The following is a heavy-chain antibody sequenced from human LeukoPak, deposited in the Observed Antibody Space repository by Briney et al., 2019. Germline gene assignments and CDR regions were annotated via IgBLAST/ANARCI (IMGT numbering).Heavy chain of an antibody. J-gene: IGHJ4*02. CDR1: GFTVSSNY. CDR3: ARVASNYDFDY. V-gene: IGHV3-53*01. D-gene: IGHD4-11*01. Sequence: PGGSLRLSCAASGFTVSSNYMRWVRQAPGKGLEWVSVIYSGGSTYYAASVKGRFTSSRDNAQNSLYLQMNSLRAEDTALYYCARVASNYDFDYWGQGTLVTVSS. CDR2: IYSGGST.